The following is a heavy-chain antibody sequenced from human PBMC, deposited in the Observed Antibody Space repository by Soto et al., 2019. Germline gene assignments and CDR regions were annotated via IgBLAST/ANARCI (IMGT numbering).Heavy chain of an antibody. V-gene: IGHV1-46*01. CDR1: GYTFTSYG. CDR3: ARDLYDFWSGYSVGGDYYYYGMDV. Sequence: ASVKVSCKASGYTFTSYGISWVRQAPGQGLEWMGIINPSGGSTSYAQKFQGRVTMTRDTSTSTVYMELSSLRSEDTAVYYCARDLYDFWSGYSVGGDYYYYGMDVWGQGTTVTVSS. J-gene: IGHJ6*02. CDR2: INPSGGST. D-gene: IGHD3-3*01.